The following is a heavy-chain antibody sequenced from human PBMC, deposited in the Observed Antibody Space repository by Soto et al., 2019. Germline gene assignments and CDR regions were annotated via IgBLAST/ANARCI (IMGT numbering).Heavy chain of an antibody. CDR2: FYSSGSI. CDR1: GYSITAGGYY. V-gene: IGHV4-31*03. D-gene: IGHD6-19*01. CDR3: ARMYSSGSGWFHP. Sequence: SETLSLTCFVSGYSITAGGYYWSWIRHHPGRGLEWIGSFYSSGSIIYNPSLRSRVSISGDTSSNQFSMSLTSVTAADTARYYCARMYSSGSGWFHPWGQGTLVTVSS. J-gene: IGHJ5*02.